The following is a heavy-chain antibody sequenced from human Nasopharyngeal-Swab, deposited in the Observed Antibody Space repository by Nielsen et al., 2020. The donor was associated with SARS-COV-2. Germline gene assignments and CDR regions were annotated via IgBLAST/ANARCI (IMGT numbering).Heavy chain of an antibody. CDR3: ARGIRNCSGGSCYSGGARWFDP. CDR2: INHSGST. J-gene: IGHJ5*02. Sequence: SETLSLTCAVYGGSFSGYYWSWIRQPPGKGLEWIGEINHSGSTNYNPSLKSRVTISVDTSKNQFSLKLSSVTAADTAVYYCARGIRNCSGGSCYSGGARWFDPWGQGTLVTVSS. V-gene: IGHV4-34*01. CDR1: GGSFSGYY. D-gene: IGHD2-15*01.